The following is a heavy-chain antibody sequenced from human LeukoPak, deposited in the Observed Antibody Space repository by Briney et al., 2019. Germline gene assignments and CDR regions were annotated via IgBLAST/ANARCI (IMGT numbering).Heavy chain of an antibody. J-gene: IGHJ4*02. CDR2: IYYSGST. CDR1: GGSISSYY. V-gene: IGHV4-59*01. CDR3: ARTTVTTTGLLWGY. Sequence: SETLSLTCTVSGGSISSYYWSWIRQPPGKGLEWIGYIYYSGSTNYNPSLKSRVTISVDTSKNQFSLKLSSVTAADTAVYYCARTTVTTTGLLWGYWGQGTLVTVSS. D-gene: IGHD4-17*01.